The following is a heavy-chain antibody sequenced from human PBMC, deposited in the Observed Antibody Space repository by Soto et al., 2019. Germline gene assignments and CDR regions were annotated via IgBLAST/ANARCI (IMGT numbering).Heavy chain of an antibody. CDR2: INSDGSST. V-gene: IGHV3-74*01. CDR1: GFTFSSYW. J-gene: IGHJ6*02. D-gene: IGHD4-17*01. Sequence: EVQLVESGGGLVQPGGSLRLSCAASGFTFSSYWMHWVRQAPGKGLVWVSRINSDGSSTSYADSVKGRFTISRDNAKNTLYLQINGLRAEDRAVYYCEREDGDSPYGMDVGGQGTTVTVSS. CDR3: EREDGDSPYGMDV.